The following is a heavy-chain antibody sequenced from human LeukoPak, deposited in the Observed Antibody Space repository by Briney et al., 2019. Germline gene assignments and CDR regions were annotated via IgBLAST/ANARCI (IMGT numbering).Heavy chain of an antibody. J-gene: IGHJ5*02. V-gene: IGHV4-61*02. Sequence: ASQTLSLTCTVSGGSISSGSYYWSWIRQPAGKGLEWIGRIYTSGSTNYNPSLKSRVTISVDTSKNQFSLKLSSVTAADTAVYYCARVVLRLFANWFDPWGQGTLVTVSS. D-gene: IGHD3-3*01. CDR1: GGSISSGSYY. CDR3: ARVVLRLFANWFDP. CDR2: IYTSGST.